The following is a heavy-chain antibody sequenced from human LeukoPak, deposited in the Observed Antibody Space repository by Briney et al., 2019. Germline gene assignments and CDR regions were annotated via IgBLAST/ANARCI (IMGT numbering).Heavy chain of an antibody. CDR1: GGTFSSYA. CDR2: IIPIFGTA. J-gene: IGHJ4*02. V-gene: IGHV1-69*05. D-gene: IGHD6-6*01. Sequence: GSSVKVYCKASGGTFSSYAISWVRQAPGQGLEWMGGIIPIFGTANYAQKFQGRVTITTDESTSTAYMELSSLRSEDTAVYYCGRGIYSSSSDFDYWGQGTLVTVSS. CDR3: GRGIYSSSSDFDY.